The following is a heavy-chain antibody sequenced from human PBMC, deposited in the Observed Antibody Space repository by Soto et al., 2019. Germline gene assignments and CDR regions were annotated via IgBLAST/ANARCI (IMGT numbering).Heavy chain of an antibody. D-gene: IGHD2-15*01. Sequence: GGSLRLSCAASGFTFSSYVMHWVRQAPGKGLEWVAVISYDGSNKYYADSVKGRFTISRDNSKNTLYLQMNSLRAEDTAVYYCAKDQGYCSGGSCHIDYWGQGTLVTVSS. V-gene: IGHV3-30*18. CDR2: ISYDGSNK. J-gene: IGHJ4*02. CDR3: AKDQGYCSGGSCHIDY. CDR1: GFTFSSYV.